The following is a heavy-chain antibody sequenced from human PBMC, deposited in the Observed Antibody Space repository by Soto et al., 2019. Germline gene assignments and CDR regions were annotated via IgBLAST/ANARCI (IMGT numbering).Heavy chain of an antibody. D-gene: IGHD6-13*01. J-gene: IGHJ4*02. CDR3: AREGGKAAGPGY. V-gene: IGHV3-33*01. Sequence: QVQLVESGGGGVQPGRCLRLSCAASGFSFSSYGMHWVRQAPGKGLEWLAIMWNDGDNKDYVDSVKGRFTISRDDSKRTLYLQMNNLRPEDTAVDYCAREGGKAAGPGYWGQGTLVSVSS. CDR2: MWNDGDNK. CDR1: GFSFSSYG.